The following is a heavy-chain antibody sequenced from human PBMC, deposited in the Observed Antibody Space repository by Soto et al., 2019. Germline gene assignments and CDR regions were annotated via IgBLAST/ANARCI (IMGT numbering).Heavy chain of an antibody. CDR1: GYNFFDYG. Sequence: QIQLVQSGAEVKKPGASVKVSCKASGYNFFDYGVSWVRQAPGQGLGWMGLFSPKSGNTDYARKVQGRVTMTTDISTSTAYMELRGLISDATGVYYCARGRTVSSIGPLLVWGQGPLVSVSS. D-gene: IGHD1-1*01. CDR3: ARGRTVSSIGPLLV. CDR2: FSPKSGNT. J-gene: IGHJ1*01. V-gene: IGHV1-18*01.